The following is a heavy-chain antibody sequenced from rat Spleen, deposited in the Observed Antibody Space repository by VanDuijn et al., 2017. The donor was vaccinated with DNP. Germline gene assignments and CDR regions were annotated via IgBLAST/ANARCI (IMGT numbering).Heavy chain of an antibody. V-gene: IGHV5-20*01. CDR2: VIYDGSKT. CDR1: GFTFSAYY. J-gene: IGHJ3*01. Sequence: EVQLVESGGGLVQPGRSLKLSCAASGFTFSAYYMAWVRQSPKKGLEWIATVIYDGSKTYSRDSVKGRFTLSRDNAKSSLYLQMDSLRSEDTATYYCTTDLAYWGQGTLVTVSS. CDR3: TTDLAY.